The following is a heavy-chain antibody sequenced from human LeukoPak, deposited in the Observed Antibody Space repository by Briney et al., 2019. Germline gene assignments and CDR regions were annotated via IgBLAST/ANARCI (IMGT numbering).Heavy chain of an antibody. CDR1: GFTFSSYA. Sequence: GRSLRLSCAASGFTFSSYAMHWVRQAPGKGLEWVAVISSDGSQKYYADSVKGRFTVSRDNSRNTLYLQMNSLRTEDTAVYSRASPSSSWYGWGQGTLVTVSS. CDR2: ISSDGSQK. V-gene: IGHV3-30*04. CDR3: ASPSSSWYG. J-gene: IGHJ4*02. D-gene: IGHD6-13*01.